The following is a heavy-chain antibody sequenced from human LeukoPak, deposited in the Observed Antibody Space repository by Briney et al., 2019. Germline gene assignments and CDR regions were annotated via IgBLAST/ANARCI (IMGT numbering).Heavy chain of an antibody. J-gene: IGHJ4*02. Sequence: GGSLRLSCAASGFTFSSYAMSWVRQAPGKGLEWVSAICGSGGSKYYADSVKGRFTISRDNSKNTLYLQMNSLRAEDTAVYYFASAGRKWVRNGSLTDYWGQGTLVTVSS. CDR1: GFTFSSYA. D-gene: IGHD3-9*01. CDR3: ASAGRKWVRNGSLTDY. CDR2: ICGSGGSK. V-gene: IGHV3-23*01.